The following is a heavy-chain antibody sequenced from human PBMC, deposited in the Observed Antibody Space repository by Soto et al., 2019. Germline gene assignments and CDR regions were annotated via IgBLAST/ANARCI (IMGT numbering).Heavy chain of an antibody. Sequence: GGSLSLSCAAPGFIFDTYGMHWVRQAPGKGLEWIAVISYDGIKKNYADSVKGRFTISRDNSKNTLFLQMNSLRSDDTAVYFCAKDQSGYTYATVHYWGQGTLVTVSS. CDR3: AKDQSGYTYATVHY. CDR2: ISYDGIKK. CDR1: GFIFDTYG. D-gene: IGHD5-18*01. V-gene: IGHV3-30*18. J-gene: IGHJ4*02.